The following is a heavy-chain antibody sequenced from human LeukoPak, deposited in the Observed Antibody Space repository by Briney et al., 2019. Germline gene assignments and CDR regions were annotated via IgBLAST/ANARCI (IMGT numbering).Heavy chain of an antibody. D-gene: IGHD3-3*01. CDR3: AKDHTIFGVGYYYYYYMDV. J-gene: IGHJ6*03. CDR1: GLTFSSYS. Sequence: GGSLRLSCAASGLTFSSYSMNWVRQAPGKGLEWVAVISYDGSNKYYADSVKGRFTISRDNSKNTLYLQMNSLRAEDTAVYYCAKDHTIFGVGYYYYYYMDVWGKGTTVTVSS. CDR2: ISYDGSNK. V-gene: IGHV3-30*18.